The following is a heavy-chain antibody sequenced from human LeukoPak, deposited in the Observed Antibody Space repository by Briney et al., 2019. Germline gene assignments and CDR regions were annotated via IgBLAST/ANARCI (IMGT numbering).Heavy chain of an antibody. CDR1: GGSINSNY. J-gene: IGHJ5*02. Sequence: PSETLSLTCTVSGGSINSNYWSWIRQSPGKGLEWIGNSYCTGSTNYNPSFKSRVTISVDTSKSQFSLSLTSVTAADTAVYYCARGWFDRWGQGILVTVSS. CDR2: SYCTGST. CDR3: ARGWFDR. V-gene: IGHV4-59*01.